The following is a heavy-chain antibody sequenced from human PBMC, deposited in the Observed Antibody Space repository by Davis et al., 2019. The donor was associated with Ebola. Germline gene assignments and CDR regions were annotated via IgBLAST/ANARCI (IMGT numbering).Heavy chain of an antibody. CDR3: ARDTDNGTDY. CDR2: INAGNGNT. D-gene: IGHD2-8*01. CDR1: GFTLTKYA. V-gene: IGHV1-3*01. Sequence: AASVKVSCKASGFTLTKYAIHWVRQAPGQRLEWMGWINAGNGNTKYSQKFQGRVTITADKSTSTAYMELSSLRSEDTAVYYCARDTDNGTDYWGQGTLVTVSS. J-gene: IGHJ4*02.